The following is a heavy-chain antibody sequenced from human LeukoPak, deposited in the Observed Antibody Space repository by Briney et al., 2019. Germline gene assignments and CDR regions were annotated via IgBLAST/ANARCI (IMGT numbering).Heavy chain of an antibody. CDR2: IRNDGINK. D-gene: IGHD3-10*02. V-gene: IGHV3-30*02. J-gene: IGHJ6*04. CDR3: AELGITMIGGV. Sequence: GGSLRLSCAASGFTFSSSAMHWVRQAPGKGLEWVAFIRNDGINKYYADSVKGRFTISRDNAKNSLYLQMNSLRAEDTAVYYCAELGITMIGGVWGKGTTVTISS. CDR1: GFTFSSSA.